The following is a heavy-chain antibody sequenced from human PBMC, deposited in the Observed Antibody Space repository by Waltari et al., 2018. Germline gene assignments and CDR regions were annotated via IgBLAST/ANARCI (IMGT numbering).Heavy chain of an antibody. Sequence: QVQLQESGPGLVKPSQTLSLTCTVSGGSISSGSYYWSWIRQPAGKGLEWIGRIYTSGRTNYNPSLKSRVTISVDTSKNQFSLKRSSGTAADTAVYYCARAEGDYQLDYWGQGTLVTVSS. D-gene: IGHD2-21*01. CDR3: ARAEGDYQLDY. V-gene: IGHV4-61*02. CDR2: IYTSGRT. J-gene: IGHJ4*02. CDR1: GGSISSGSYY.